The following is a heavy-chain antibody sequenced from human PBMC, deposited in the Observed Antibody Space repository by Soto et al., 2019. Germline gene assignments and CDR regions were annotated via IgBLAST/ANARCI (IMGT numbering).Heavy chain of an antibody. Sequence: QVQLVQSGAEVKKPGSSVKVSCKASGGTFSSYAISWVRQAPGQGLEWMGGIIPIFGTANYAQKFQGRVTITADESTSTAYMELSSLRSEDTAVYYCARVRVAGAPSRYYYYGMDVWGQGTTVTVSS. D-gene: IGHD1-26*01. V-gene: IGHV1-69*01. CDR3: ARVRVAGAPSRYYYYGMDV. CDR1: GGTFSSYA. J-gene: IGHJ6*02. CDR2: IIPIFGTA.